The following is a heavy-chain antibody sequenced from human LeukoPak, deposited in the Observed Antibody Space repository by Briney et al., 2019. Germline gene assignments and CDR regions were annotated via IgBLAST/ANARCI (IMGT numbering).Heavy chain of an antibody. J-gene: IGHJ3*02. CDR1: GFTFSSYG. V-gene: IGHV3-7*01. CDR2: IKQDGSEK. D-gene: IGHD5-18*01. Sequence: GGSLRLSCAASGFTFSSYGMHWVRQTPGKGLEWVANIKQDGSEKYYVDPVKGRFTISRDNAKKSLYLQMNSLRAEETAVYYCARDRIQLWADAFDIWGQGTLVTVSS. CDR3: ARDRIQLWADAFDI.